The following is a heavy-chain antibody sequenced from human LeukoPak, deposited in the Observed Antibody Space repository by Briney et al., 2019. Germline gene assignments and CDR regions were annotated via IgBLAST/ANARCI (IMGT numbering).Heavy chain of an antibody. V-gene: IGHV3-21*01. CDR2: ITSDSRYR. CDR1: GFSFSTYN. Sequence: GGSLRLSCEASGFSFSTYNMNWVRQAPGKGLEWISSITSDSRYRYYADSVKGRFTISRDNAKNSLYLQMNSLRAEDTAVYFCARRKNDYGDFDYWGQGTLVTVSS. D-gene: IGHD4-17*01. J-gene: IGHJ4*02. CDR3: ARRKNDYGDFDY.